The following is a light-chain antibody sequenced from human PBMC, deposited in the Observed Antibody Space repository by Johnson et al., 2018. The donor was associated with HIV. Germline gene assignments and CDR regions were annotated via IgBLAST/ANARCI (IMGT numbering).Light chain of an antibody. CDR1: SSDMGNYA. CDR2: DNN. V-gene: IGLV1-51*01. Sequence: QSVLTQPPSVSAAPGQKVTISCSGSSSDMGNYAVSWYQQLPGTAPKLLIYDNNKRPSGIPDRFSGSKSGTSATLGITGLQIGDEADYYCGTWDSSLSVAYVFGTGTKVTVL. CDR3: GTWDSSLSVAYV. J-gene: IGLJ1*01.